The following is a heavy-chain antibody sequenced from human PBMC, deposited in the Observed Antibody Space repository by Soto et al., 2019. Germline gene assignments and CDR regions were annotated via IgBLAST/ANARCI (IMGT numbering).Heavy chain of an antibody. J-gene: IGHJ4*02. V-gene: IGHV3-30*03. Sequence: QVHLVESGGGVVQPGRSPRLSCAASGFTFGNFGIHWVRQAPGKGLEWVADISSDGSRKFYADSVKGRFTISRDNSKNTLYLQMNSLRTEDTAVYFCARGCSGGTNCFYFDFWGQGILVTVSS. D-gene: IGHD6-13*01. CDR1: GFTFGNFG. CDR3: ARGCSGGTNCFYFDF. CDR2: ISSDGSRK.